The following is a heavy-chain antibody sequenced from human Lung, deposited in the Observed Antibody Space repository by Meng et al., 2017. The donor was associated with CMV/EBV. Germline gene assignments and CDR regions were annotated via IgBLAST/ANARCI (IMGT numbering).Heavy chain of an antibody. J-gene: IGHJ4*02. CDR1: GFTLSNAW. V-gene: IGHV3-15*01. CDR2: IKRNTDGGTR. D-gene: IGHD3-22*01. Sequence: GEXXMTPCAASGFTLSNAWMSWVRQAPGKGLEWVGRIKRNTDGGTRDHAAPVRGRFTISRDDSKNTLYLQMNSLTTEDTAVYYCTTAGANYEPDYWGQGTLVTVSS. CDR3: TTAGANYEPDY.